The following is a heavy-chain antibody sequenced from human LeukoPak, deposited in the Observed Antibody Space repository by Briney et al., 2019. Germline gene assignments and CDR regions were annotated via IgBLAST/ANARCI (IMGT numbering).Heavy chain of an antibody. CDR2: ISYDGSNK. CDR3: ARDPRAAAGRLYYFDY. V-gene: IGHV3-30*04. D-gene: IGHD6-13*01. Sequence: GGSLRLSCAASGFTFSSYAMHWVRQAPGKGLEWVAVISYDGSNKYYADSVKGRFTISRDNSKNTLYLQMNSLRAEDTAVYYCARDPRAAAGRLYYFDYWGQGTLVTVSS. J-gene: IGHJ4*02. CDR1: GFTFSSYA.